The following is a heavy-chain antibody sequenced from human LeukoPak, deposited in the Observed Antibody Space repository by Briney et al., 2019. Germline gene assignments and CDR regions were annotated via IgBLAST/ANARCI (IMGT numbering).Heavy chain of an antibody. Sequence: PSETLSLTCTVSGGSISSSSYYWGWIRQPPGKGLEWIGSIYYSGSTYYNPALKSRVTISVDTSTNQFSLKLSSVTAADTAVYYCARDFRGTYYDFWSGYEYCYMDVWGKGTTVTVS. V-gene: IGHV4-39*07. J-gene: IGHJ6*03. CDR3: ARDFRGTYYDFWSGYEYCYMDV. CDR1: GGSISSSSYY. D-gene: IGHD3-3*01. CDR2: IYYSGST.